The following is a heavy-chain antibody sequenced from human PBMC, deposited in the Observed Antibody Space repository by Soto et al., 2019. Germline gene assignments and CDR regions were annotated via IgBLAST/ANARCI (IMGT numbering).Heavy chain of an antibody. V-gene: IGHV3-23*01. D-gene: IGHD3-3*01. J-gene: IGHJ4*02. CDR2: ISGSGGST. CDR3: AKSPHYDFWSGYYAGY. Sequence: GGSLRLSCAASGFTFSSYAMSWVRQAPGKGLEWVSAISGSGGSTYYADSVKGRFTISRDNSKNTLYLQMNSLRAEDTAVYYCAKSPHYDFWSGYYAGYWGQGTLVTVSS. CDR1: GFTFSSYA.